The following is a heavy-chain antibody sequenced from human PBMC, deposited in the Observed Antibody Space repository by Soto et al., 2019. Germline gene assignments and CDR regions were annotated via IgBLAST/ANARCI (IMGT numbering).Heavy chain of an antibody. CDR3: TRGTPRVQWFDP. J-gene: IGHJ5*02. CDR2: IYFTGST. D-gene: IGHD2-2*01. Sequence: SETLSLTGTGSGGAVSSGTYYWSWMRQPPGKGLEWIGHIYFTGSTNYNPYLKSRVTMSLDTSRNQFSLKLSSVTAADTAVYYCTRGTPRVQWFDPFALGTLVPVSS. V-gene: IGHV4-61*01. CDR1: GGAVSSGTYY.